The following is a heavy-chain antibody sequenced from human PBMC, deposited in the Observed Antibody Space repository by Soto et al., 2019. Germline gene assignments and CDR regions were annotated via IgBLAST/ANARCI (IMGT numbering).Heavy chain of an antibody. CDR3: ARYIPGVRYYGMDV. V-gene: IGHV3-23*01. CDR2: IGESGTPT. J-gene: IGHJ6*02. Sequence: GGSLRLSYAASGFTFSSYAMKWVRQATGKGLEWVSLIGESGTPTYYADSVKGRFTISRDNSGNTLFLEMYSLRAEDTAVYYCARYIPGVRYYGMDVWGQGTTVTVSS. CDR1: GFTFSSYA. D-gene: IGHD2-2*01.